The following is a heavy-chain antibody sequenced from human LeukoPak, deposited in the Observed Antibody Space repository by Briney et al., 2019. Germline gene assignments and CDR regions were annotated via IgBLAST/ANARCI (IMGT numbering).Heavy chain of an antibody. Sequence: SETLSLTCGVNGGSLSGYYWIWIRQTPTQELEWIGEINHSGSTNYNPSLKSRVTISVDTSRNQFYLSLTSLTAADTAVYYCARRRWSSSSVIGYWGRGTRVTVSP. CDR1: GGSLSGYY. CDR3: ARRRWSSSSVIGY. V-gene: IGHV4-34*01. D-gene: IGHD6-6*01. CDR2: INHSGST. J-gene: IGHJ4*02.